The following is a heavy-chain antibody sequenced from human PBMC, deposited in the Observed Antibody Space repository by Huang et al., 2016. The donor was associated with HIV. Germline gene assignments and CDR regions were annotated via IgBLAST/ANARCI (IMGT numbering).Heavy chain of an antibody. CDR2: ISYDGRNK. CDR1: GFTFSTYG. J-gene: IGHJ3*01. Sequence: QVQLVESGGGVVQPGRSLRLSCAASGFTFSTYGMHWVRQAPGKGREGVAVISYDGRNKYYADSVKGRLTISRDNSKNTLYLQMNSLRVEDTGIYYCARRMVTPNDGGFDVWGQGTMVTVSS. D-gene: IGHD5-18*01. V-gene: IGHV3-30*03. CDR3: ARRMVTPNDGGFDV.